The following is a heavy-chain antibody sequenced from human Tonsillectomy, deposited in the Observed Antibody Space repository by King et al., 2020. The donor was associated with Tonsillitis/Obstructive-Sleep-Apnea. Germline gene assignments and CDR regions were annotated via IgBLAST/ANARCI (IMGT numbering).Heavy chain of an antibody. J-gene: IGHJ5*02. V-gene: IGHV5-51*01. D-gene: IGHD6-19*01. CDR2: IYPGDSDT. CDR1: GYSFTSYW. Sequence: QLVQSGAEVKKPGESLKISCKGSGYSFTSYWIGWVRQMPGKGLEWMGIIYPGDSDTRYSPSFQGQVTISADKSISTAYLQWSSLKASGTAMYYCARQSHIAVAGTAWFDPWGQGTLVTVSS. CDR3: ARQSHIAVAGTAWFDP.